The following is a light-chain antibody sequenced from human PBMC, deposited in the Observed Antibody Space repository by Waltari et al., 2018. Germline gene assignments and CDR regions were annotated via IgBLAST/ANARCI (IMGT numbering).Light chain of an antibody. CDR3: CSYAGSYTFV. V-gene: IGLV2-11*01. CDR2: DVN. CDR1: SSDVGGYNY. J-gene: IGLJ2*01. Sequence: QSALTQPRSVSGSPGQSVTISCTGTSSDVGGYNYVSWYQQHPGKAPKFMIYDVNKRPSGVPDRVSGSKSGNTASLTISGLQAEDEADYYCCSYAGSYTFVFGGGTK.